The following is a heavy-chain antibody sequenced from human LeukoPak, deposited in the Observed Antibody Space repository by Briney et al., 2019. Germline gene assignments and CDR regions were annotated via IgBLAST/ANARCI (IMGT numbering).Heavy chain of an antibody. Sequence: GGSLRLSCAASGFTFSSYTMNWVRQAPGKGLEWVPSISSRSIYIYYADSVKGRFTISRDNAKNSLYLQMNSLRAEDTAVYYCASDRYYYGSGSYYSGAFDYWGQGTLVTVSS. CDR3: ASDRYYYGSGSYYSGAFDY. D-gene: IGHD3-10*01. CDR2: ISSRSIYI. J-gene: IGHJ4*02. V-gene: IGHV3-21*01. CDR1: GFTFSSYT.